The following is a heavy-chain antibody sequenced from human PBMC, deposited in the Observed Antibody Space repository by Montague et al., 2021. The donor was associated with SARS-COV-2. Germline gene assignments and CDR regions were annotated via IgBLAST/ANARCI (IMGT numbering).Heavy chain of an antibody. Sequence: SETLSLTCTVSGGSISSYYWSWIRQPPGKGLEWIGYIYYSGSTNYNPSLKSRVTISVDTSKNQFSLKLSSVTAADTAVYYCARYGSGKYHADYSGSYHLDYWGQRTLVTVSS. CDR1: GGSISSYY. CDR2: IYYSGST. J-gene: IGHJ4*02. V-gene: IGHV4-59*01. CDR3: ARYGSGKYHADYSGSYHLDY. D-gene: IGHD1-26*01.